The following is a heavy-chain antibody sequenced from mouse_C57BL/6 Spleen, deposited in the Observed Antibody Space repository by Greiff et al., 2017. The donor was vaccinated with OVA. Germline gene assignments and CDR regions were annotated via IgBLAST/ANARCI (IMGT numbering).Heavy chain of an antibody. D-gene: IGHD2-4*01. CDR2: IWTGGGT. CDR1: GFSLTSYA. Sequence: QVQLQQSGPGLVAPSQSLSITCTVSGFSLTSYAISWVRQPPGKGLEWLGVIWTGGGTNYNSALKSRLSISKDNSKSQVFLKMNSLQTDDTARYYCARVYYDYDVGAPFDYWGQGTTLTVSS. J-gene: IGHJ2*01. V-gene: IGHV2-9-1*01. CDR3: ARVYYDYDVGAPFDY.